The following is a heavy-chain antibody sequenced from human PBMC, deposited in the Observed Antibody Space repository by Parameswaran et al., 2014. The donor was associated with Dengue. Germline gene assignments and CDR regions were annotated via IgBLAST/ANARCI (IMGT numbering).Heavy chain of an antibody. D-gene: IGHD2-2*01. CDR3: AKDRGTFIVVVPAAPVRSYGMDV. V-gene: IGHV2-26*01. Sequence: PGKALEWLAHIFSNDEKSYSTSLKSRLTISKDTSKSQVVLTMTNMDPVDTATYYCAKDRGTFIVVVPAAPVRSYGMDVWGQGTTVTVSS. J-gene: IGHJ6*02. CDR2: IFSNDEK.